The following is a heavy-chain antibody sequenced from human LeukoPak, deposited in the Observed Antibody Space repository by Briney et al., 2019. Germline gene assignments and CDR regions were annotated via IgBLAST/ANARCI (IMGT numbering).Heavy chain of an antibody. Sequence: SETPSLTCAVSGYSISSGYYWGWIRQPPGKGLEWIGSIYHSGSTYYNPSLKSRVTISVDTSKNQFSLKLSSVTAADTAVYYCARANYYGSGSYYNVYSWFDPWGQGTLVTVSS. CDR1: GYSISSGYY. CDR3: ARANYYGSGSYYNVYSWFDP. J-gene: IGHJ5*02. D-gene: IGHD3-10*01. V-gene: IGHV4-38-2*01. CDR2: IYHSGST.